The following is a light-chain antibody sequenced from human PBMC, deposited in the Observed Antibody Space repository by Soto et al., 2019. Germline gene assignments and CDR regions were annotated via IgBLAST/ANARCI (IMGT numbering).Light chain of an antibody. V-gene: IGKV4-1*01. J-gene: IGKJ1*01. CDR1: QSVLYSSNNKNY. Sequence: SVRTQSPDSLAVSLGEMATINCKSSQSVLYSSNNKNYLAWYQQKPGQPPKLLIYWATGIPDRFSGSGSGTEFNLSISCLQSEDSALYYCQASNYSPRRFAEGTKVDIK. CDR2: WAT. CDR3: QASNYSPRR.